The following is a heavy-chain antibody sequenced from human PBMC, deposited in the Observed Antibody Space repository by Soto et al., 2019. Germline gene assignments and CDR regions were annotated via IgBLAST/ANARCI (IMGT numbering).Heavy chain of an antibody. D-gene: IGHD3-22*01. CDR3: ARDYPYDSSAYSRYNCFDP. Sequence: ASVKVSCKASGYTFITYYMHWVRQAPGQGLEWMGIINPGGGSTSYAQKFQGRVTVTRDTSTSTVYMELSSLRSEDTAVYYCARDYPYDSSAYSRYNCFDPWGQGTLVTVSS. J-gene: IGHJ5*02. CDR2: INPGGGST. V-gene: IGHV1-46*01. CDR1: GYTFITYY.